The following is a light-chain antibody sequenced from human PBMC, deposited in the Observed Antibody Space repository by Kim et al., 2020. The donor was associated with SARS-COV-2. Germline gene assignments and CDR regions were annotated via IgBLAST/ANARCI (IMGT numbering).Light chain of an antibody. CDR3: SSYAGKV. Sequence: GHPDQSVTISCTGTSGDVGGYNYVSWYQQHPGKAPKLMIYEVSKRPSGVPDRFSGSKSGNTASLTVSGLQAEDEADYYCSSYAGKVFGTGTKVTVL. J-gene: IGLJ1*01. CDR2: EVS. V-gene: IGLV2-8*01. CDR1: SGDVGGYNY.